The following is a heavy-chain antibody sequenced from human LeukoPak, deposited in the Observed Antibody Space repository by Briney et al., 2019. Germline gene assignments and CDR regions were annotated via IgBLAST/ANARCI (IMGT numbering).Heavy chain of an antibody. V-gene: IGHV3-48*01. CDR3: ARDGNLRYFDTIDY. CDR2: ISSSSTI. Sequence: GGSLRLSCAASGFTFSSYSMNWVRQAPGKGLEWVSYISSSSTIYYADSVKGRFTISRDNAKNSLYLQMNSLRAEDTAVYYCARDGNLRYFDTIDYWGQGTLVTVSS. J-gene: IGHJ4*02. D-gene: IGHD3-9*01. CDR1: GFTFSSYS.